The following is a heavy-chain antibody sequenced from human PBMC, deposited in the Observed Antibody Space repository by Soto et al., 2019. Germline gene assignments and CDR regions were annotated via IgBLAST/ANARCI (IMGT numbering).Heavy chain of an antibody. CDR3: AHSERSSCLCDS. V-gene: IGHV2-5*02. D-gene: IGHD6-13*01. CDR2: IYWDDDK. Sequence: QITLKESGPTLVRPTQTLTLTCTFSGFSLTTSGMNVGWIRQPPGKALEWLALIYWDDDKRYSPSLKNRLTITKDTSKNQVVLTMTNMDPVDTATYYCAHSERSSCLCDSWGQGTLVTVSS. J-gene: IGHJ4*02. CDR1: GFSLTTSGMN.